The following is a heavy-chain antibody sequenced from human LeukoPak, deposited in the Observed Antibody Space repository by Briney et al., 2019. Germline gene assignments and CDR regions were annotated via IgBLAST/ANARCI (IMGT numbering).Heavy chain of an antibody. CDR1: GGSISSYY. J-gene: IGHJ4*02. V-gene: IGHV4-59*08. D-gene: IGHD3-16*02. CDR2: IYYSGST. CDR3: ARVRGLGVISPYFDY. Sequence: SETLSLTCTVSGGSISSYYWSWIRQPPGKGLEWIGYIYYSGSTNYNPSLKSRVTISAATSKNQFSLKLSSVTAADTAVYYCARVRGLGVISPYFDYWGQGILVTVSS.